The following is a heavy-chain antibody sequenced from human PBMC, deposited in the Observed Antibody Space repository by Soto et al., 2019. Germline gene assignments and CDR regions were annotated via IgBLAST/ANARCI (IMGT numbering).Heavy chain of an antibody. CDR3: ARSVAVPGSHIDY. CDR2: VYYTGST. D-gene: IGHD3-10*01. J-gene: IGHJ4*02. CDR1: GGSISGSY. V-gene: IGHV4-59*01. Sequence: SETLPLTCSVSGGSISGSYWSWIRQSPGKGLEWLGYVYYTGSTNYSPSLRSRVSISVDTSKNEFSLRLSSVTAADTAVYFCARSVAVPGSHIDYWGQGTQVTVSS.